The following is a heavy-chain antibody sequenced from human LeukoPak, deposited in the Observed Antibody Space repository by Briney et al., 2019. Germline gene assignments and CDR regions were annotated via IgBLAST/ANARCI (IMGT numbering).Heavy chain of an antibody. J-gene: IGHJ4*02. Sequence: GGSLRLSCVTSGFSLTTYAVGWVRQAPGKGLEWVSGMIGRGTTYYADSVKGRFVISRDNSKNTVYLQMNSLRAEDTALYFCAKDKIAGDGRWDSEYWGQGTLVTVSS. CDR3: AKDKIAGDGRWDSEY. D-gene: IGHD3-10*01. CDR2: MIGRGTT. CDR1: GFSLTTYA. V-gene: IGHV3-23*01.